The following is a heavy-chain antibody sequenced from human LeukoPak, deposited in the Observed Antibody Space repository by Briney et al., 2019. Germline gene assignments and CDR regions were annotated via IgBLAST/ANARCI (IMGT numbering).Heavy chain of an antibody. V-gene: IGHV3-23*01. CDR3: AKHPYYDFWSGSEYFQH. CDR2: ISGSGGST. J-gene: IGHJ1*01. D-gene: IGHD3-3*01. Sequence: GGSLRLSCAASGFTFSSYAMSWVRQAPGKGLEWVSAISGSGGSTYYADSVKGRFTISRDNSKNTLYLQMNSLRAEDTAVYYCAKHPYYDFWSGSEYFQHWGQGTLVTVSS. CDR1: GFTFSSYA.